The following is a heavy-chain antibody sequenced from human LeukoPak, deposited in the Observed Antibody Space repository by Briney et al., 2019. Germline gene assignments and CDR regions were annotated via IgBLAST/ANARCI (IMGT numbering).Heavy chain of an antibody. D-gene: IGHD3-22*01. Sequence: SETLSLTCTVSGGSVSSGSSFWSWIRQPPGKGLEWIGYIYHSGNTNYNPSLKSRVTISVDTSKSQLSLKLNSVTAADRAVYYCARDRNYYDSSGYYFANWGQGTLVTVSS. CDR2: IYHSGNT. J-gene: IGHJ4*02. CDR1: GGSVSSGSSF. CDR3: ARDRNYYDSSGYYFAN. V-gene: IGHV4-61*01.